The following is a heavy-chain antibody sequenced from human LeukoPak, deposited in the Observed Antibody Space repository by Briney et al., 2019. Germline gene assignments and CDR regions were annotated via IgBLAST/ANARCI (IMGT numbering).Heavy chain of an antibody. CDR1: GFTFGSYW. D-gene: IGHD3-10*01. CDR2: IKQDGSEN. J-gene: IGHJ5*02. V-gene: IGHV3-7*05. CDR3: ARYYDSGSCLDP. Sequence: PGGSLRLSCTASGFTFGSYWMSWVRQAPGKGLEWVANIKQDGSENYYVDSVKGRFTISRDNAKNSLYLQMNSLRAEDTAVYYCARYYDSGSCLDPWGQGALVTVSS.